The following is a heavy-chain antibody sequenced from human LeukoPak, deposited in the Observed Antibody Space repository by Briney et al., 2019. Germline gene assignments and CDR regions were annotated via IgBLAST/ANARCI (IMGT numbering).Heavy chain of an antibody. CDR2: MYYSGST. D-gene: IGHD3-3*01. Sequence: SETLSLTCTVSGGSFSSSTYYWGWIRQPPGKGLEWIGSMYYSGSTYSNQSLKSRVTMSVDTSKNQFSLKLTSVTAADTAVYYCASLFPTHYDFWSGYLPFDYWGQGTLVTVSS. CDR1: GGSFSSSTYY. J-gene: IGHJ4*02. CDR3: ASLFPTHYDFWSGYLPFDY. V-gene: IGHV4-39*01.